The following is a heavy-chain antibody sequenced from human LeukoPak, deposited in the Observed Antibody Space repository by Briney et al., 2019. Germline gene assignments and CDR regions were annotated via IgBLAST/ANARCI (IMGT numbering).Heavy chain of an antibody. J-gene: IGHJ4*02. CDR1: GGSISSSSYY. D-gene: IGHD6-19*01. V-gene: IGHV4-39*01. CDR2: IYYSGST. CDR3: AKTTVAAHEAFDY. Sequence: SETLSLTCTVSGGSISSSSYYWGWVCQPPGKGLEWIGSIYYSGSTYYNPSLKSRVTISVDTSKNQFSLKLSSVTAADTAVYYCAKTTVAAHEAFDYWGQGTLVTVSS.